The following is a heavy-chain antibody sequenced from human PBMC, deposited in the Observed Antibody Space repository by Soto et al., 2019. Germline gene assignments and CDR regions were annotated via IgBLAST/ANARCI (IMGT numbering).Heavy chain of an antibody. CDR1: GYTFTGYY. V-gene: IGHV1-2*02. Sequence: VASVKVSCKASGYTFTGYYMHWVRQAPGQGLEWMGWINPNSGGTNYAQKFQGRVTMTRDTSISTAYMELSRLRSDDTAVYYCAGAIAPYYYGMDVWGQGTTVTVSS. J-gene: IGHJ6*02. D-gene: IGHD6-13*01. CDR2: INPNSGGT. CDR3: AGAIAPYYYGMDV.